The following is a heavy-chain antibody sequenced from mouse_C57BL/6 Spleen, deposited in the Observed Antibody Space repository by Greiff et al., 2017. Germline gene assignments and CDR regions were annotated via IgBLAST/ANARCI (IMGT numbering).Heavy chain of an antibody. CDR2: IYPGDGDN. J-gene: IGHJ1*03. CDR1: GYAFSSYW. Sequence: QVPLQQSGAELVKPGASVKISCKASGYAFSSYWMNWVKQRPGKGLEWIGQIYPGDGDNNYNGKFKGKATLTADKSSSTDYMQLSSLTSEDSAVYFCASLITTNWYFDVWGTGTTVTVSS. V-gene: IGHV1-80*01. CDR3: ASLITTNWYFDV. D-gene: IGHD1-1*01.